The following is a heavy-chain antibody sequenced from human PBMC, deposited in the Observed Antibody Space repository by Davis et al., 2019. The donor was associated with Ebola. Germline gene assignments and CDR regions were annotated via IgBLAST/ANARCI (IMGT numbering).Heavy chain of an antibody. CDR3: ARHRSTFNSFDI. D-gene: IGHD2/OR15-2a*01. V-gene: IGHV4-59*08. CDR2: TYYTGST. J-gene: IGHJ3*02. Sequence: SETLSLTCTVSGGSIGSDFWSWIRQPPGKGLEWIGYTYYTGSTNYNPSLKSRITISVDTSEKQFSLKLRSVTAADTAIYYCARHRSTFNSFDIWGQGTMVVVS. CDR1: GGSIGSDF.